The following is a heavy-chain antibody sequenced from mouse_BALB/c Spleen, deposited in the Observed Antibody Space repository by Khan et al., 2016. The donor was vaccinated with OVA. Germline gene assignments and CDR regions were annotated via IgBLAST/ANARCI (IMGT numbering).Heavy chain of an antibody. CDR1: GYTFTSYY. J-gene: IGHJ1*01. D-gene: IGHD2-3*01. CDR2: INPSNGGT. CDR3: TRSTDGYWYFDV. Sequence: QVQLKQSGAELVKPGASVKLSCKASGYTFTSYYMYWVKQRPGQGLEWIGEINPSNGGTNFNEKFKSKATLTVDKSSSTAYMQLSSLTSEDSAVYYCTRSTDGYWYFDVWGAGTTVTVSS. V-gene: IGHV1S81*02.